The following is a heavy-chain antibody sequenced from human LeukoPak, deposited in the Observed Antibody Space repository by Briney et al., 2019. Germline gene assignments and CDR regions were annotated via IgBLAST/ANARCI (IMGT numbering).Heavy chain of an antibody. CDR1: GGSISSYY. Sequence: SETLSLTCTVSGGSISSYYWGWIRQPPGKGLEWIGSIYYSGSTYYNPSLKSRVTISVDTSKNQFSLKLSSVTAADTAVYYCGYSSSSRSYYFDYWGQGTLVTVSS. CDR3: GYSSSSRSYYFDY. V-gene: IGHV4-39*01. D-gene: IGHD6-13*01. J-gene: IGHJ4*02. CDR2: IYYSGST.